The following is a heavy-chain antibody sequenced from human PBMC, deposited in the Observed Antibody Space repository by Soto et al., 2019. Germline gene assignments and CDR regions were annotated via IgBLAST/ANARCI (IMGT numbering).Heavy chain of an antibody. CDR1: GFTFSSYW. CDR2: INSDGSST. D-gene: IGHD6-13*01. J-gene: IGHJ4*02. CDR3: ARDISSSWSEACDY. Sequence: GGSLRLSCAASGFTFSSYWMHWVRQAPGKGLLWVSRINSDGSSTSYADSVKGRFTISRDNAKNTLYLQMNSLRAEDTAVYYCARDISSSWSEACDYWGQGTLVTVSS. V-gene: IGHV3-74*01.